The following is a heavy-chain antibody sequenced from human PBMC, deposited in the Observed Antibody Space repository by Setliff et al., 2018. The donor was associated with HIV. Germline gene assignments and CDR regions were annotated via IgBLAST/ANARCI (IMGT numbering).Heavy chain of an antibody. D-gene: IGHD2-15*01. CDR2: VNPRNGGI. CDR3: AIDSDGGNLEY. CDR1: GYTFIDYY. V-gene: IGHV1-2*02. J-gene: IGHJ4*02. Sequence: ASVKVSCKSSGYTFIDYYLHWVRQAPGQGLEWVGWVNPRNGGINYSQRFQGRVTMTRTTSISTAYMELSSLRSEDTAVYYCAIDSDGGNLEYWGQGTLVTVSS.